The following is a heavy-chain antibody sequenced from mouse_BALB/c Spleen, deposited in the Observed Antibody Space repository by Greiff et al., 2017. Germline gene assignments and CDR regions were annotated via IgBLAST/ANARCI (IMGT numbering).Heavy chain of an antibody. Sequence: VQLQQPGAELVKPGASVKLSCKASGYTFTSYWMHWVKQRPGQGLEWIGEINPSNGRTNYNEKFKSKATLTVDKSSSTAYMQLSSLTSEDSAVYYCARSGGYYLDYWGQGTTLTVSS. CDR2: INPSNGRT. J-gene: IGHJ2*01. V-gene: IGHV1S81*02. CDR1: GYTFTSYW. CDR3: ARSGGYYLDY. D-gene: IGHD1-1*02.